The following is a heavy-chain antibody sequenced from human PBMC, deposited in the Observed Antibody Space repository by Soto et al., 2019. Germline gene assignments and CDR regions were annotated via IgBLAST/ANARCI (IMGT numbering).Heavy chain of an antibody. D-gene: IGHD5-12*01. CDR3: ARFLWLRKDYSYYMYV. J-gene: IGHJ6*03. Sequence: GASVKVSCKASGYTFSNYYIHWVRQAPGQGLGWMGIINPNGGSTTYPQKFQGRVAMTSDTPTSSVYMELSSLTSEDTAVYYCARFLWLRKDYSYYMYVWGQGTTVTVYS. CDR1: GYTFSNYY. CDR2: INPNGGST. V-gene: IGHV1-46*03.